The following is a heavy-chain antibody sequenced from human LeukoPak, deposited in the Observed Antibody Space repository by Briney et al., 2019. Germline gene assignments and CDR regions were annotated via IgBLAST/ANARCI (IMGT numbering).Heavy chain of an antibody. V-gene: IGHV3-30*18. CDR3: AKAVGRISWSFDY. CDR2: ISYDGSDK. D-gene: IGHD6-13*01. Sequence: GGSLRLSCEASGFTFNTYAMHWVRQPPGKGLEWVALISYDGSDKIYTDSVKGRFTISRDNSESTLYLQMDSLRGDDAAVYYCAKAVGRISWSFDYWGQGALVTVSS. J-gene: IGHJ4*02. CDR1: GFTFNTYA.